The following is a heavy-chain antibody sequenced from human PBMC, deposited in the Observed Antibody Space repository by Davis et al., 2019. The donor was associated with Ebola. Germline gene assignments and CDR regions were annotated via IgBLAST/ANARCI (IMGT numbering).Heavy chain of an antibody. CDR1: GFTFSTYA. V-gene: IGHV3-74*03. CDR2: INRDGSTT. Sequence: GESLKISCAASGFTFSTYAMGWVRQAPGKGLVWVSCINRDGSTTTYADSVKGRFTISRDNSKNTLHLQMNSLRVEDTAIYYCAKDTSNVWFDVWGQGTMVTVSS. CDR3: AKDTSNVWFDV. D-gene: IGHD6-19*01. J-gene: IGHJ3*01.